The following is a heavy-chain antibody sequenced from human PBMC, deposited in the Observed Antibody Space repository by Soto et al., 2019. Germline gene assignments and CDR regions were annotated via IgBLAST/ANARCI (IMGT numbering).Heavy chain of an antibody. CDR2: ISGSGGST. Sequence: EVQLLESGGGLEQPGGSLRLSCAASGFTFSSYAMSWVSQAPGKGLEWVSAISGSGGSTYYADSVKGRFTISRDNSKITLYLQMNSLRAEDTAVYYCAKEGGYSSGWDVIDYWGQGTLVTVSS. CDR3: AKEGGYSSGWDVIDY. CDR1: GFTFSSYA. J-gene: IGHJ4*02. V-gene: IGHV3-23*01. D-gene: IGHD6-19*01.